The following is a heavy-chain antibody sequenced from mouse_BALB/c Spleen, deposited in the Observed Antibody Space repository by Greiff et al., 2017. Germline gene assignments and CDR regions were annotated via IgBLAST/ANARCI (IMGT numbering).Heavy chain of an antibody. J-gene: IGHJ3*01. V-gene: IGHV14-3*02. CDR3: ARTYYGSSSAWCAY. D-gene: IGHD1-1*01. CDR2: IDPANGNT. Sequence: VQLKQSGAELVKPGASVQLSCTASGFNIKDTYMHWVKQRPEQGLEWIGRIDPANGNTKYDPKFQGKVTITADTSSNTAYLQLSSLTSEDTVVYYCARTYYGSSSAWCAYWGEGTLVTVSA. CDR1: GFNIKDTY.